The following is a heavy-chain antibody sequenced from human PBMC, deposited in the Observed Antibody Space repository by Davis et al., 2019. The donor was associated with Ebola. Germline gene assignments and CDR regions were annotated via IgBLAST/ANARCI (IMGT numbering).Heavy chain of an antibody. CDR2: IYYSGST. CDR3: ARSAAAGRWRNNWFDP. V-gene: IGHV4-61*01. Sequence: PSETLSLTCTVSGGSVSSGSYYWSWIRQPPGEGLEWIGYIYYSGSTNYNPSLKSRVTISVDTSINQFSLKLSSVTAADTAVYYCARSAAAGRWRNNWFDPWGQGTLVTVSS. J-gene: IGHJ5*02. CDR1: GGSVSSGSYY. D-gene: IGHD6-13*01.